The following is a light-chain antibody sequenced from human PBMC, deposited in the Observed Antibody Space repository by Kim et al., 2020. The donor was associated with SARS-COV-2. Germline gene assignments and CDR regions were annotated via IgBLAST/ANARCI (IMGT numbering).Light chain of an antibody. CDR1: QRVSRDY. J-gene: IGKJ4*01. CDR3: QQYGRSPLT. Sequence: SKGERDTLDCRASQRVSRDYVAWDQQKPGQAPRLLIYGASRRATGIPDRFSGSGSGTDFTLTISRLEPEDFAVYYCQQYGRSPLTFGGGTKVEIK. V-gene: IGKV3-20*01. CDR2: GAS.